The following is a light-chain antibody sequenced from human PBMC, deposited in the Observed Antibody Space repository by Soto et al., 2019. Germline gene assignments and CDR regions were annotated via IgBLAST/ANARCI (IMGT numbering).Light chain of an antibody. Sequence: EIVLTQSPGTLSLSPGDRATLSCRASQSINGNYLAWYQQKPGQAPSRLIYGASSRATGISDRFSGSGSGTDFTLTINRLEPEDFAVYYCQQYGSSPRTFGQGTKVDIK. CDR2: GAS. V-gene: IGKV3-20*01. J-gene: IGKJ1*01. CDR3: QQYGSSPRT. CDR1: QSINGNY.